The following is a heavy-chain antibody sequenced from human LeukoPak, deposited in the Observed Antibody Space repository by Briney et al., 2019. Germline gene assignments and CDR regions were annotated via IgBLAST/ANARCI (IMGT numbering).Heavy chain of an antibody. V-gene: IGHV4-30-4*01. J-gene: IGHJ4*02. Sequence: SETLSLTCTVSGGSISSGDYYWSWIRQPPGKGLEWIGYIYYSGSTYYNSSLKSRVTISVDTSKNQFSLKLSSVTAADTAVYYCAREANCGGDCYNLDYWGQGTLVTVSS. CDR1: GGSISSGDYY. D-gene: IGHD2-21*02. CDR3: AREANCGGDCYNLDY. CDR2: IYYSGST.